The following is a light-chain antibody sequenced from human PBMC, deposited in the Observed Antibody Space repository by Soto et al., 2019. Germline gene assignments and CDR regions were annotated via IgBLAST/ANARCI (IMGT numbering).Light chain of an antibody. CDR3: QRYNGAPLT. Sequence: DIQMTQSPSSLSASIGDRVTITCRASQAINNYLAWYQLKPGQAPKLLIYGASTLQSGVPSRFSGSGSGADFTRTISSLQPEDVATYYCQRYNGAPLTFGGGTKVEIK. CDR1: QAINNY. J-gene: IGKJ4*01. V-gene: IGKV1-27*01. CDR2: GAS.